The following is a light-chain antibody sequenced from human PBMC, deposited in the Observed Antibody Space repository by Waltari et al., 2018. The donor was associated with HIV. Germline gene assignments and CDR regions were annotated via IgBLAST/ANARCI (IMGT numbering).Light chain of an antibody. CDR2: DAS. CDR1: QEIAKE. Sequence: AIQMTQSPSSLSASVGDRVTITCRANQEIAKELSWYQHKPGRAPTLLIYDASTLQSGVSSRFSGSGTGTYFTLTISSLQPEDFATYYCLQDFIFPYTFGQGTNLDIK. V-gene: IGKV1-6*01. CDR3: LQDFIFPYT. J-gene: IGKJ2*01.